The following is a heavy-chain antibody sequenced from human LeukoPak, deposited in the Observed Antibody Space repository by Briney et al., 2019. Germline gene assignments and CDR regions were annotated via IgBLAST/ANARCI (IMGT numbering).Heavy chain of an antibody. D-gene: IGHD5-18*01. V-gene: IGHV4-34*01. CDR3: ARTAYYFDY. CDR2: INHSGST. J-gene: IGHJ4*02. Sequence: SETLSLTCAVYGGSFSGYYWSWIRQPPGKGLEWIGEINHSGSTNYNPSLKSRVTISVATSKNQFSLKLSSVTAADTAVYYCARTAYYFDYWGQGTLVTVSS. CDR1: GGSFSGYY.